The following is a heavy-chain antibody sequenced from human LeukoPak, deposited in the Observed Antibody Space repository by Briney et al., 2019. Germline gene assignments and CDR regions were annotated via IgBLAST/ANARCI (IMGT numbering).Heavy chain of an antibody. V-gene: IGHV4-31*03. CDR3: ARVGVATIIDY. CDR1: GGSISSGGYY. D-gene: IGHD5-12*01. Sequence: TLSLTCTVSGGSISSGGYYWSWIRQHPGKGLEWIGYIYYSGSTYYNPSLKSRVTISVDTSKNQFSLKLSSVTAADTAVYYCARVGVATIIDYWGQGTLVTVSS. J-gene: IGHJ4*02. CDR2: IYYSGST.